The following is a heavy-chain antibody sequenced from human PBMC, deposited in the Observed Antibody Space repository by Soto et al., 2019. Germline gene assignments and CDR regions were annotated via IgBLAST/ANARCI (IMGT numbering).Heavy chain of an antibody. J-gene: IGHJ5*02. CDR2: VYATGTT. CDR1: GTSLRKYY. D-gene: IGHD6-6*01. Sequence: QVQLRESGPTLVKPSETLSLICNVSGTSLRKYYWGWVRKPAGKGLEWMGRVYATGTTDYNPSLRGRVEMSVDLASHTLSLRLTAMTVADSGVYYFVRDGSKALRDWFDPWGQGIMVTVSS. V-gene: IGHV4-4*07. CDR3: VRDGSKALRDWFDP.